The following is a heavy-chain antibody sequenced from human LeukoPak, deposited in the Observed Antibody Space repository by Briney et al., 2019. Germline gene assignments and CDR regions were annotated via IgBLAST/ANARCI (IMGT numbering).Heavy chain of an antibody. CDR3: AKDWGAYYDSSGFYSGDFDY. Sequence: GGSLRFSCAASGFTFDDYAMHWVRQAPGKGLEWVSLISGDGGSTYYADSVKGRFTISRDNSKNSLYLQMNSLRTEDTALYYCAKDWGAYYDSSGFYSGDFDYWGQGTLVTVSS. J-gene: IGHJ4*02. V-gene: IGHV3-43*02. CDR1: GFTFDDYA. CDR2: ISGDGGST. D-gene: IGHD3-22*01.